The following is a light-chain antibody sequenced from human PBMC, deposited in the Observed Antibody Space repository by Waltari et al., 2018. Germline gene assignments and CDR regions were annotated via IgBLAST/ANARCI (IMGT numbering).Light chain of an antibody. CDR1: ESISSQ. Sequence: EIVLTQSPATLSLSPGDRATLSCRASESISSQLAWYQQKPGKAPRILIYDTSNRAAGIPARFSGSGSGTDFSLTISSLEPEDFVVYYCQQRSHWPMYTFGQGTKLEIK. CDR3: QQRSHWPMYT. V-gene: IGKV3-11*01. J-gene: IGKJ2*01. CDR2: DTS.